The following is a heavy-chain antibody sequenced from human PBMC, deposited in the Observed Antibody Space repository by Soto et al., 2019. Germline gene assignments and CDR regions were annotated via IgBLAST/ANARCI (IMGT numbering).Heavy chain of an antibody. Sequence: VQLVESGGGVVQPGRSLRLSCAASGFTFSSYGMHWVRQAPGKGLEWVAVISYDGSNKYYADSVKGRFTISRDNSKNTLYLQMNSQRAEDKAVYYCAKESTTYCSSTSCYGGTTDYWGQGTLVTVSS. CDR3: AKESTTYCSSTSCYGGTTDY. V-gene: IGHV3-30*18. CDR1: GFTFSSYG. D-gene: IGHD2-2*01. CDR2: ISYDGSNK. J-gene: IGHJ4*02.